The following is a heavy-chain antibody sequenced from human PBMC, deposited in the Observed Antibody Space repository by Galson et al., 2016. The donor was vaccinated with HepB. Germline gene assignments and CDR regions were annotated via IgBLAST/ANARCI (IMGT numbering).Heavy chain of an antibody. CDR1: GFXFXSRA. D-gene: IGHD3-22*01. CDR3: ARDSSGYYVEAYDI. V-gene: IGHV3-23*01. CDR2: ISGSGGNT. Sequence: LRLSCAASGFXFXSRAXTWXRXAPXXGLEWVSYISGSGGNTFYADSVRGRFTISRDNSKKTVYLQMNSLRAEDTAEYYCARDSSGYYVEAYDIWGQGTMVTVSS. J-gene: IGHJ3*02.